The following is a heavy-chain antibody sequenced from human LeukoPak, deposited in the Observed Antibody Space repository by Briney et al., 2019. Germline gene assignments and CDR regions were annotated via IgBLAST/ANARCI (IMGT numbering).Heavy chain of an antibody. D-gene: IGHD6-6*01. CDR1: GYTFTSYD. V-gene: IGHV1-8*01. Sequence: ASVKVSCKASGYTFTSYDINWVRQATGQGLEWMGWMNPNSGNTGYAQKFQGRVTITADESTSTAYMELSSLRSEDTAVYYCARDQQLVVTDLYYYYYMDVWGKGTTVTVSS. CDR3: ARDQQLVVTDLYYYYYMDV. CDR2: MNPNSGNT. J-gene: IGHJ6*03.